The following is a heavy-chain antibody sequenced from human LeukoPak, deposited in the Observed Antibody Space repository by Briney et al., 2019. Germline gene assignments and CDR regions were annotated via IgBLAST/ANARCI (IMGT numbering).Heavy chain of an antibody. Sequence: SVKVSCKASGGTFSSYTISWVRQAPGQGLEWMGRIIPIFGTANYAQKFQGRVTITTDESTSTAYMELSSLRSEDTAVYYCAREDIVVVVAASHFDYWGQGTLVTVSS. V-gene: IGHV1-69*05. CDR3: AREDIVVVVAASHFDY. CDR2: IIPIFGTA. D-gene: IGHD2-15*01. CDR1: GGTFSSYT. J-gene: IGHJ4*02.